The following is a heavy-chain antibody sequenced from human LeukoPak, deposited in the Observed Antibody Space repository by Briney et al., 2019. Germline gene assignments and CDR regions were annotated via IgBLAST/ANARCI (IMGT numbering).Heavy chain of an antibody. CDR2: IRSKPYGETT. V-gene: IGHV3-49*04. D-gene: IGHD3-10*01. CDR1: GFTFGDYA. CDR3: TRADGSWNYYAYYYYGMDV. Sequence: GGSLRLSCTSPGFTFGDYAMSWVRQAPGKGLEWVGFIRSKPYGETTEYAASVNGRFTISRDDSKSIAYLQMISLKTEDTAVYFCTRADGSWNYYAYYYYGMDVLGQGTTVTVSS. J-gene: IGHJ6*02.